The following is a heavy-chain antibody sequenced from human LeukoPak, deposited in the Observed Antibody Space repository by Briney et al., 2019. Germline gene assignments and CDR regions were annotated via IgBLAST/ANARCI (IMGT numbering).Heavy chain of an antibody. Sequence: GASVKVSCKASGYTFTGYYMHWVRQAPGQGLEWMGRINPNSGGTNYAQKFQGRVTMTRDTSISTAYMELSRLRSDDTAVYYCASRPRAAEYYYYGMDVWGQGTTVTVSS. J-gene: IGHJ6*02. V-gene: IGHV1-2*06. CDR3: ASRPRAAEYYYYGMDV. D-gene: IGHD2-15*01. CDR2: INPNSGGT. CDR1: GYTFTGYY.